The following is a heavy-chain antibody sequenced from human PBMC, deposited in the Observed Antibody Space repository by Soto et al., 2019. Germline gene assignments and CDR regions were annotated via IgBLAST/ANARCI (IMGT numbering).Heavy chain of an antibody. J-gene: IGHJ4*02. V-gene: IGHV1-58*01. CDR3: AAAPYLGGPFDY. D-gene: IGHD2-2*02. CDR2: IVVGSGNT. Sequence: GAPRKVSGTASGFTFTCFDVQWVRQARGQRLEWIGWIVVGSGNTNYAQKFQERVTITRDMSTSTAYMELSSLRSEDTAVYYCAAAPYLGGPFDYWGQGTLVTVSS. CDR1: GFTFTCFD.